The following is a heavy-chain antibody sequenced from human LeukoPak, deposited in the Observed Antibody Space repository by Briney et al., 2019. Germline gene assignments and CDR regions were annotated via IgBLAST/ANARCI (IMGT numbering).Heavy chain of an antibody. Sequence: GGSLRLSCAASGFTFSSYSMNWVRQAPGKGLEWVSYISSSSSTIYYADSVKGRFTISRDNAKNSLYLQMNSLRAEDTAVYYCARGSYGDYYYGMDVWGQGTLVTVSS. V-gene: IGHV3-48*01. CDR3: ARGSYGDYYYGMDV. CDR2: ISSSSSTI. D-gene: IGHD4-17*01. J-gene: IGHJ6*02. CDR1: GFTFSSYS.